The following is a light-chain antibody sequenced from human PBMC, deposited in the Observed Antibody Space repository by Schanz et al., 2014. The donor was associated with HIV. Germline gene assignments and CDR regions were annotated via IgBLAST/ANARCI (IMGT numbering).Light chain of an antibody. CDR2: GAS. V-gene: IGKV3-20*01. Sequence: EIVLTQSPGTLSLSPGERATLSCRASQSVSSSYLAWYQQKPGQAHRLLIYGASSRATGIPDRFSGSGSGTDFTLTISRLEPEDFAVFYCQQYGSSLWTFGQGIKVEIK. CDR1: QSVSSSY. CDR3: QQYGSSLWT. J-gene: IGKJ1*01.